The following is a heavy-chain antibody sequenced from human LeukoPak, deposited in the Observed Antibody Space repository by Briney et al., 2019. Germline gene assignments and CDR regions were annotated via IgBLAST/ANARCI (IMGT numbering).Heavy chain of an antibody. Sequence: PSETLSLTCTVSGGSINSYYWSWVRQPPGKGLEWIGYIYYSGSAKYNPSLKSRVTISVDTSKNQFSLKLSSVTAADTAVYYCARHRTGVPFDYWGQGTLVTVSS. CDR2: IYYSGSA. V-gene: IGHV4-59*08. J-gene: IGHJ4*02. D-gene: IGHD1-14*01. CDR1: GGSINSYY. CDR3: ARHRTGVPFDY.